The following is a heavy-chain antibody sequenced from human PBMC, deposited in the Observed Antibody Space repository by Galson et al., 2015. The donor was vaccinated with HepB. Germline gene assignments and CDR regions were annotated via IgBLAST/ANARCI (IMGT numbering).Heavy chain of an antibody. Sequence: SVKVSCKASGYTFTSYAMNWVRQAPGQGLEWMGWINTNTGNTTYAQGFTGRFVFSLDTSVSTAYLQISSLKAEDTAVYYCARGGIVTYYYYYYGMDVWGQGTTVTVSS. J-gene: IGHJ6*02. V-gene: IGHV7-4-1*02. CDR3: ARGGIVTYYYYYYGMDV. CDR1: GYTFTSYA. D-gene: IGHD1-26*01. CDR2: INTNTGNT.